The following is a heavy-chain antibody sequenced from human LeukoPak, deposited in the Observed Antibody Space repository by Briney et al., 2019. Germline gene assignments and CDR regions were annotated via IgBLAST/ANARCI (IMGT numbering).Heavy chain of an antibody. J-gene: IGHJ4*02. CDR1: GLTFGDYA. V-gene: IGHV3-49*04. Sequence: GGSLRLSCTTSGLTFGDYAMSWVRRAPGKGLEWVGFIRSKANGETTEYAASVKGRLTISRDDSKSSVHLQMNSLKTEDTAVYYCTTGSYHESSGYRFDYWGQGALVTVSS. CDR3: TTGSYHESSGYRFDY. CDR2: IRSKANGETT. D-gene: IGHD3-22*01.